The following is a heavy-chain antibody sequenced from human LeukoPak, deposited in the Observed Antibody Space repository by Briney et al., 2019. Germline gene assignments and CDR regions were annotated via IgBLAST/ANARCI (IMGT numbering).Heavy chain of an antibody. J-gene: IGHJ6*02. V-gene: IGHV3-15*01. CDR1: GFPLLEKL. CDR2: MKSRGSGGTT. Sequence: GGALRLPFGAPGFPLLEKLMAWVPQAPGKGVGGVGRMKSRGSGGTTDYAAPVKGRFTISRDDSKNTLFLQMSSLQAEDTAVYYCAWDWTYYFDMAVWGQGTTVTVSS. D-gene: IGHD3/OR15-3a*01. CDR3: AWDWTYYFDMAV.